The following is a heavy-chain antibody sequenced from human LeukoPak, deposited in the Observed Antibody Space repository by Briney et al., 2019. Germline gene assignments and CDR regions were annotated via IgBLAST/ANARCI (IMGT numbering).Heavy chain of an antibody. V-gene: IGHV3-74*03. Sequence: PGGSLRLSCAASGFTFSTYWIHWVRQAPGKGLVWVSRIYSDGSSTTYADSVKGRFTISRDNAENTVYLQMDSLRAEDTAVYYCARLRDGGSITIFGVVNAYNWFDPWGQGTLVTVSS. J-gene: IGHJ5*02. CDR2: IYSDGSST. CDR1: GFTFSTYW. D-gene: IGHD3-3*01. CDR3: ARLRDGGSITIFGVVNAYNWFDP.